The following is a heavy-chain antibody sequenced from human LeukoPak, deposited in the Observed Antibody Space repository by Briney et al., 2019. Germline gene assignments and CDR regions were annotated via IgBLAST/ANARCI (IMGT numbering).Heavy chain of an antibody. CDR3: ARVKVPRAYYYDSSGYYYYFDY. J-gene: IGHJ4*02. D-gene: IGHD3-22*01. CDR1: GGSISSYY. V-gene: IGHV4-59*01. Sequence: SETLSLTCTVSGGSISSYYWSWIRQPPGKGLEWIGYIYYSGSTNYNPSLKSRVTISVDTSKNQFSLKLSSVTAADTAVYYCARVKVPRAYYYDSSGYYYYFDYWGQGTLVTVSS. CDR2: IYYSGST.